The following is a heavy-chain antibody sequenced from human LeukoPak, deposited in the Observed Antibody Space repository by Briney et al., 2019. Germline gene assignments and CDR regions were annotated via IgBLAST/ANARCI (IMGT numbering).Heavy chain of an antibody. Sequence: ASLNDSCKPSGYTFTDYYMQWVRQARGQGLEYLGWINRNGGGTRYVQKLQGRVTVTRDTPIRTAYTEVSRLTSDHTGIYHCATKGGPNFDHWGQGTLVTVPS. D-gene: IGHD1-26*01. CDR2: INRNGGGT. V-gene: IGHV1-2*02. CDR1: GYTFTDYY. CDR3: ATKGGPNFDH. J-gene: IGHJ4*02.